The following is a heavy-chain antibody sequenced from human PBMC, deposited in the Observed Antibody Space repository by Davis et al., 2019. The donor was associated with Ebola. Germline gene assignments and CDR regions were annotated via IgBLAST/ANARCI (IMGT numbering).Heavy chain of an antibody. J-gene: IGHJ4*02. CDR2: ISPTGTYI. V-gene: IGHV3-21*06. D-gene: IGHD5-24*01. CDR1: GFTFDSYA. Sequence: PGGSLRLSCAASGFTFDSYAMNWVRQAPGKGLEWVSSISPTGTYIYYADSVKGRFTISRDYAKNSLYLQMNSLRAEDTAVYYCARDLGRDGYKTTHLDYWGQGTLVTVSS. CDR3: ARDLGRDGYKTTHLDY.